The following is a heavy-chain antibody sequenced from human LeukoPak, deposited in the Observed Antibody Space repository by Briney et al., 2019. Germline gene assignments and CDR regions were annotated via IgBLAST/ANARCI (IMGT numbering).Heavy chain of an antibody. CDR3: ARGQVVVVITTGGLDY. CDR1: GFPFCSYE. J-gene: IGHJ4*02. CDR2: ISSSGSTI. V-gene: IGHV3-48*03. Sequence: GGTLGLSCAASGFPFCSYEMIWVSEAPGKGLEWGSYISSSGSTIYYADSVKGRFTVSRDNAKNSLYLQMNSQRAEDTAVYYCARGQVVVVITTGGLDYWGQGTLVTVSS. D-gene: IGHD3-22*01.